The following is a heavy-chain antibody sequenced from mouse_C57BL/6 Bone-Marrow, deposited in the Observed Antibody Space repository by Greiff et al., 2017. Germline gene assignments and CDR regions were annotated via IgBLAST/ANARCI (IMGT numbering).Heavy chain of an antibody. CDR1: GFTFSSYA. Sequence: EVKLVESGGGLVKPGGSLKLSCAASGFTFSSYAMSWVRQTPEKRREWVATISDGGSYTYYPDNVKGRFTISRDNAKNNLYLQMSHLKSEDTAMYDCARERRTVVDMDYWGQGTSVTVSS. CDR2: ISDGGSYT. V-gene: IGHV5-4*01. J-gene: IGHJ4*01. D-gene: IGHD1-1*01. CDR3: ARERRTVVDMDY.